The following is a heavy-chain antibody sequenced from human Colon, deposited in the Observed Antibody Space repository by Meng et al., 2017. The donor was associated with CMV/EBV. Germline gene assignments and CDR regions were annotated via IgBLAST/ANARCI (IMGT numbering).Heavy chain of an antibody. D-gene: IGHD3-10*01. J-gene: IGHJ4*02. CDR3: ARDKGFLGGTFDY. CDR1: GFTSTTHG. Sequence: GESLKISCAVSGFTSTTHGMHWVRQAPGKGLEWVSSISTSGTNIYYADSVKGRFTVSRDDARDSLYLQLNSLRAEDTALYYCARDKGFLGGTFDYWGQGTVVTVSS. CDR2: ISTSGTNI. V-gene: IGHV3-21*06.